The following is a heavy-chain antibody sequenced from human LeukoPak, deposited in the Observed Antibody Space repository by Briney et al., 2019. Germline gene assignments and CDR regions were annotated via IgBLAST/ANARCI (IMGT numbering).Heavy chain of an antibody. CDR2: ISAYNGNT. CDR3: AILTPPPRTSPLTYSGSYQPPFPSEYFQH. Sequence: ASVKVSCKASGYTFTSYGISWVRQAPGQGLEWMGWISAYNGNTNYAQKLQGRVTMTTDTSTSTAYMELRSLRSDDTAVYYCAILTPPPRTSPLTYSGSYQPPFPSEYFQHWGQGTLVTVSS. CDR1: GYTFTSYG. D-gene: IGHD1-26*01. J-gene: IGHJ1*01. V-gene: IGHV1-18*01.